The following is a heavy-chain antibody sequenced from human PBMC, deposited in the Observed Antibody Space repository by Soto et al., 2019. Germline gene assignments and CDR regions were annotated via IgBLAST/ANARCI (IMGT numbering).Heavy chain of an antibody. Sequence: VSVKRSCKGSGYSMTGDDVGWVRQETGQGLEWMGWMNPNSGNTGYAQKFQGRVTMTRNTSISTAYMELSSLRSEDTAVYYCAKRVYGDYTLDWFDPRGQGTLVTVSS. CDR2: MNPNSGNT. V-gene: IGHV1-8*01. D-gene: IGHD4-17*01. J-gene: IGHJ5*02. CDR3: AKRVYGDYTLDWFDP. CDR1: GYSMTGDD.